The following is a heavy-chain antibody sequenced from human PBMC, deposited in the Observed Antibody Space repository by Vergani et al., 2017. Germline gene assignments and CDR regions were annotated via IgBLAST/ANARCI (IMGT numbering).Heavy chain of an antibody. CDR1: GFTFSTYA. Sequence: EVQLLESGGSLKQPGGSVRLSCAASGFTFSTYAMHWVRQAPGKGLEWVSALTGGGGSTYYADSFKGRFIISRDNSRDTLYLQMNSLRPGDTATYYCVKDAGSYENFFASWGQGTLVTVSS. D-gene: IGHD1-26*01. CDR2: LTGGGGST. CDR3: VKDAGSYENFFAS. J-gene: IGHJ4*02. V-gene: IGHV3-23*01.